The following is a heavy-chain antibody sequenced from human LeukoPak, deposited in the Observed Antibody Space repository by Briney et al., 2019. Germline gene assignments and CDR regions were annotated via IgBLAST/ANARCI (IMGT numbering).Heavy chain of an antibody. D-gene: IGHD6-19*01. CDR3: ARDRSSGWYPRFDY. CDR2: IIPIFGTT. J-gene: IGHJ4*02. V-gene: IGHV1-69*06. CDR1: GGTFSSYA. Sequence: SVKVSCKASGGTFSSYAISWVRQAPGQGLEWMGGIIPIFGTTNYAQKFQDRVTITADKSTSTAYMELSSLRSEDTAVYYCARDRSSGWYPRFDYWGQGTLVTVSS.